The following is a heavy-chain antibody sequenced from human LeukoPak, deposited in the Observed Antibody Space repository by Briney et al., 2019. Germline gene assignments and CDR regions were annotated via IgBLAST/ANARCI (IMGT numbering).Heavy chain of an antibody. D-gene: IGHD3-9*01. J-gene: IGHJ5*02. CDR1: GFSLTTSQMG. CDR3: AHSLRYFDWSPYGGGFDP. Sequence: ESGPTLVKPTETLTLTCTFSGFSLTTSQMGVAWIRQPPGKALEWLALIYWDDDKRYSPSLKSRLTITKDTSKNQVVLTMTNVDPVDTATYYCAHSLRYFDWSPYGGGFDPWGQGTLVTVSS. V-gene: IGHV2-5*02. CDR2: IYWDDDK.